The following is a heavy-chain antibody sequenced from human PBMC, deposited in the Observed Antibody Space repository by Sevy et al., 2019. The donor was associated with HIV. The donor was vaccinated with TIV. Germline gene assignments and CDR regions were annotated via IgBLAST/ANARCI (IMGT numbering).Heavy chain of an antibody. Sequence: GGSLRLSCAASGFTFSSYAMSWVRQAPGKGLEWVSAISGSGGGTYYADSVKGRFTISSDKSKNTLYLQMNSLRAEDTAVYYCANDPPGGSSYDAFDNWGQGTMVTVSS. J-gene: IGHJ3*02. CDR1: GFTFSSYA. CDR2: ISGSGGGT. V-gene: IGHV3-23*01. CDR3: ANDPPGGSSYDAFDN. D-gene: IGHD6-6*01.